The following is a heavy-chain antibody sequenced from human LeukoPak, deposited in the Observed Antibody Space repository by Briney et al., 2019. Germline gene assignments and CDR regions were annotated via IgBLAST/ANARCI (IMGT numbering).Heavy chain of an antibody. CDR1: GFTFSSYS. J-gene: IGHJ4*02. V-gene: IGHV3-21*01. Sequence: GGSLRLSSAASGFTFSSYSMNWVRQAPGKGLEWVSSISSSSSYIYYADSVKGRFTISRDNAKNSLYLQMNSLRAEDTAVYYCARAVRFCSSISCYDNYFDYWGQGTLVTVSS. CDR2: ISSSSSYI. D-gene: IGHD2-2*01. CDR3: ARAVRFCSSISCYDNYFDY.